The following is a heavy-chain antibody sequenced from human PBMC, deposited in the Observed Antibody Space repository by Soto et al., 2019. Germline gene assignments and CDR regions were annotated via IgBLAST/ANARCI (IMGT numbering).Heavy chain of an antibody. CDR2: ISGSGGST. D-gene: IGHD2-2*01. CDR3: AKLQDIVVVPAAFWFDH. CDR1: GFTFSSYA. V-gene: IGHV3-23*01. Sequence: EVQLLESGGGLVQPGGSLRLSCAASGFTFSSYAMSWVRQAPGKELEWVSTISGSGGSTYYADSVKGRFTISRDNSKNTLYLQMNSLRAEDTAVYYCAKLQDIVVVPAAFWFDHWGQGTLVTVSS. J-gene: IGHJ5*02.